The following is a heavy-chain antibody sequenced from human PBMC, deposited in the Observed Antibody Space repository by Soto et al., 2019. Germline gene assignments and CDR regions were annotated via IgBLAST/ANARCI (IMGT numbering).Heavy chain of an antibody. CDR1: GYTFTSYA. CDR3: AREALYFDWLWPFDY. CDR2: INAGNGNT. V-gene: IGHV1-3*01. J-gene: IGHJ4*02. Sequence: QVQLVQSGAEVKKPGASVKVSCKASGYTFTSYAMHWVRQAPGQRLEWMGWINAGNGNTKYSQKFQGRVTITRDTSASTAYMELSSLRSEDTAVYYCAREALYFDWLWPFDYWGQGTLITVSS. D-gene: IGHD3-9*01.